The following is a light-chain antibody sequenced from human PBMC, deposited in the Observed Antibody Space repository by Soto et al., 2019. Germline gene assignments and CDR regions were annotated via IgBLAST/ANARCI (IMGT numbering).Light chain of an antibody. CDR3: QQYGSSPPYT. Sequence: EIVLTQSPGTLSLSPGEAATLSCRASQGVSSNNLAWYQQKPGRAPRLLIFGASNRASDMPHRFSGSGSGTDFTLTISRLEPEDFAVYYCQQYGSSPPYTFGQGTKLEIK. J-gene: IGKJ2*01. V-gene: IGKV3-20*01. CDR2: GAS. CDR1: QGVSSNN.